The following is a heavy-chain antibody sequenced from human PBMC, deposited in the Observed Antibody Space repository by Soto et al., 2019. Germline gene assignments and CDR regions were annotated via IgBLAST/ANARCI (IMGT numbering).Heavy chain of an antibody. V-gene: IGHV3-33*06. Sequence: PGGSLRLSCAASGFTFSTYGMHWVRQAPGKGLEWVALIWSDGTNKYYADSVKGRFTISRDNSKKTLYLQMDSLRAEDTAVYYCAKGGITLVRGSFDYWGQGTLVTVSS. D-gene: IGHD3-10*01. J-gene: IGHJ4*02. CDR2: IWSDGTNK. CDR3: AKGGITLVRGSFDY. CDR1: GFTFSTYG.